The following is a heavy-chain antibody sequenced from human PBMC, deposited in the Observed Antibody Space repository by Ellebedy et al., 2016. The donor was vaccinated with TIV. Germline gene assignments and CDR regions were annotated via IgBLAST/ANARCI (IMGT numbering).Heavy chain of an antibody. Sequence: PGGSLRLSCTTSEFTLMNYAMSWVRQAPGKGLEWVSTVGGAGNRAYYADSVKGRFTISRDNSKNTLYLQMNSLRADDTALYYCAKNSLETLVTPWGQGTLVTVSS. D-gene: IGHD2-21*02. CDR2: VGGAGNRA. V-gene: IGHV3-23*01. CDR1: EFTLMNYA. J-gene: IGHJ5*02. CDR3: AKNSLETLVTP.